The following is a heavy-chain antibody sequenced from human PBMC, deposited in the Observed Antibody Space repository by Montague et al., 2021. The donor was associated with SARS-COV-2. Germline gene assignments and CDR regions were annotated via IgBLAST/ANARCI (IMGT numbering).Heavy chain of an antibody. J-gene: IGHJ4*02. Sequence: SETLSLTCAVYGESFSGFYWTWIRQPPGKGLEWIGEINDRGNTNYNSSLKSRVTISTDTSKNQFSLKLSSVTAADTAVFYCARAFIAAAGTTSFDYWGQGTLVTVSS. CDR2: INDRGNT. D-gene: IGHD6-13*01. CDR1: GESFSGFY. V-gene: IGHV4-34*01. CDR3: ARAFIAAAGTTSFDY.